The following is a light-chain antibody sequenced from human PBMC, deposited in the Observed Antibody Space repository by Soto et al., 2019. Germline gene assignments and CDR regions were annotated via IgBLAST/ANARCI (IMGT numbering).Light chain of an antibody. CDR1: QSVLSNSDNKNY. J-gene: IGKJ5*01. Sequence: DIVMTQSPDSLAVSLGERATLNCRSSQSVLSNSDNKNYLAWFQQKPGQPPKLLFYWASTRESGVPDRFSGSGSATDFTLTISSLQAEDVAVYYCQQYHSDPITFGQGTRLEIK. CDR3: QQYHSDPIT. CDR2: WAS. V-gene: IGKV4-1*01.